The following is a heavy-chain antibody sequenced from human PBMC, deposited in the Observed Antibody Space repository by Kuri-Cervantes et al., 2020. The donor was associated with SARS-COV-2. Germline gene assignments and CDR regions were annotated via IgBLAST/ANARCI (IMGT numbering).Heavy chain of an antibody. CDR1: GYTFSAYY. CDR3: ATVGDYYDSSAYFEY. J-gene: IGHJ4*02. V-gene: IGHV1-2*06. Sequence: ASVKVSCKASGYTFSAYYMHWVRQAPGQRLEWMGRINPNSGGTNYAQNFQGRVTMTRDTSISTAYMELSSLRSDDTAFYYCATVGDYYDSSAYFEYWGQGTLVTVSS. CDR2: INPNSGGT. D-gene: IGHD3-22*01.